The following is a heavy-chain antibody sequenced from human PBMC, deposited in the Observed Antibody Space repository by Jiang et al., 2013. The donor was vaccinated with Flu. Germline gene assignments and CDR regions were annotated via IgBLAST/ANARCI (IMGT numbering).Heavy chain of an antibody. V-gene: IGHV1-46*03. J-gene: IGHJ6*02. CDR2: INPSGGST. CDR3: ARPIIAAAEDYYGMDV. CDR1: GYTFTSYY. D-gene: IGHD6-13*01. Sequence: GAEVKKPGASVKVSCKASGYTFTSYYMHWVRQAPGQGLEWMGIINPSGGSTSYAQKFQGRVTMTRDTSTSTVYMELSSLRSEDTAVYYCARPIIAAAEDYYGMDVWGQGTTVTVSS.